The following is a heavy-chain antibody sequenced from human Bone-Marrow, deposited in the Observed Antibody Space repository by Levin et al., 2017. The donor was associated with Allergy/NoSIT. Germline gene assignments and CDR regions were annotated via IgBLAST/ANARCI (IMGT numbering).Heavy chain of an antibody. Sequence: SETLSLTCTVSGGSISSSSYYWGWIRQPPGKGLEWIGSIYYSGSTYYNPSLKSRVTISVDTSKNQFSLKLSSVTAADTAVYYCAVQLGSYYYYYMDVWGKGTTVTVSS. CDR1: GGSISSSSYY. D-gene: IGHD5-18*01. CDR2: IYYSGST. J-gene: IGHJ6*03. CDR3: AVQLGSYYYYYMDV. V-gene: IGHV4-39*01.